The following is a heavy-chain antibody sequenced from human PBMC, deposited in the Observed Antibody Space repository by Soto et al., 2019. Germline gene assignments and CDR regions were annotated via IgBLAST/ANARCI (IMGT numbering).Heavy chain of an antibody. CDR1: GLSFSDYW. Sequence: EVRLAESGGGLVQPGGSLRLSCVASGLSFSDYWIHWVRQAPGKGLIWVSGIRSGGDTDYADSVKGRFTISRDNSTNTVYLQMNTLRADDTAVYYCVRVDWNAGADWGHGALVTVSS. CDR2: IRSGGDT. V-gene: IGHV3-74*01. J-gene: IGHJ4*01. D-gene: IGHD1-1*01. CDR3: VRVDWNAGAD.